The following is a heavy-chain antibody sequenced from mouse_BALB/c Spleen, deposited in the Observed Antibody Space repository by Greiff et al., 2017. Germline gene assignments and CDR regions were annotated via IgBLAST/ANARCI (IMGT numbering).Heavy chain of an antibody. CDR2: ISSGGSYT. D-gene: IGHD2-2*01. V-gene: IGHV5-6-4*01. J-gene: IGHJ2*01. CDR3: TRDGSYYFDY. CDR1: GFTFSSYT. Sequence: DVMLVESGGGLVKPGGSLKLSCAASGFTFSSYTMSWVRQTPEKRLEWVATISSGGSYTYYPDSVKGRFTISRDNAKNTLYLQMSSLKSEDTAMYYCTRDGSYYFDYWGQGTTLTVSS.